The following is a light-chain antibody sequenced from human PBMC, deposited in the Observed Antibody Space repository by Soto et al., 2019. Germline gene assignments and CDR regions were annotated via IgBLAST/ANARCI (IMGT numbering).Light chain of an antibody. Sequence: QSVLTQPPSASGAPGQRVTISCSGSNSNIGSNPVNWFQHLTGTAPRLLIYNNSQRPSGVPDRFSGSKSGTAASLAISGLQAEDDAYYYGASWDASPRAWVFGGGTKLTVL. CDR1: NSNIGSNP. CDR3: ASWDASPRAWV. V-gene: IGLV1-44*01. J-gene: IGLJ3*02. CDR2: NNS.